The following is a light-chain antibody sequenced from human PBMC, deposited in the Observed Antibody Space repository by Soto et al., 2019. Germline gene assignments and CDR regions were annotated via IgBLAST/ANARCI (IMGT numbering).Light chain of an antibody. CDR2: DNN. CDR1: SSNIGNNY. J-gene: IGLJ1*01. Sequence: QSVLTQPPSVSAAPGQKVTISCSGSSSNIGNNYVSWYQQLPGTAPKLLIYDNNKRPSGIPDRFSGSKSGTSATLGITGLQTGDEADYYCGTWDSSLSYVFGTGTKVTDL. V-gene: IGLV1-51*01. CDR3: GTWDSSLSYV.